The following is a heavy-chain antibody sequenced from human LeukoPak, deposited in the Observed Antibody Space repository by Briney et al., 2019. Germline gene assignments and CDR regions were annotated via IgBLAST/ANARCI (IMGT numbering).Heavy chain of an antibody. CDR3: ARHSAEKYTGAYGWAPPDDY. Sequence: PGGSLRLSCAASGFIFDDYGMSWVRQAPGKGLEWVSGINWSGGSTGYADSVKGRFTISRDNAKNSLYLQMNSLRTEDTAVYYCARHSAEKYTGAYGWAPPDDYWGQGTLVTVSS. V-gene: IGHV3-20*04. CDR1: GFIFDDYG. J-gene: IGHJ4*02. D-gene: IGHD7-27*01. CDR2: INWSGGST.